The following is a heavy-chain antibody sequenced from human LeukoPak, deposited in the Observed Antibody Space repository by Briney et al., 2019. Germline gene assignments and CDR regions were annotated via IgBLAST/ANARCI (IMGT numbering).Heavy chain of an antibody. Sequence: GGSLRLSCEASGFAFNSYTITWVRQAPGKGLESVSSITSRSSHIYIADSVKGRFTISRDNAKNSLFLQMSSLRVEDTAVYYCARVAQGATTENYFYYYMDVWGKGTAVTVSS. J-gene: IGHJ6*03. CDR1: GFAFNSYT. CDR3: ARVAQGATTENYFYYYMDV. V-gene: IGHV3-21*01. D-gene: IGHD4-11*01. CDR2: ITSRSSHI.